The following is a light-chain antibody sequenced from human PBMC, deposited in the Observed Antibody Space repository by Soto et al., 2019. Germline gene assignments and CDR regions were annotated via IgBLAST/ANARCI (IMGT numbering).Light chain of an antibody. CDR2: GAS. V-gene: IGKV3D-15*01. CDR3: QPYHDWPLT. J-gene: IGKJ4*01. Sequence: DILLTQSPAPLSVSPGERVTLSCRANTYIGDKLAWYQKKPGQAPRLIIYGASTRATGIPDTFSGGGSATEFTLTIRSLQSDDFVVYYCQPYHDWPLTFGGGTKVDIK. CDR1: TYIGDK.